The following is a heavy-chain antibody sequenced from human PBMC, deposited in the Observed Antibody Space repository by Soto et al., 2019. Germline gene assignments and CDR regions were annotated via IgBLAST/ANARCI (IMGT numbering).Heavy chain of an antibody. CDR3: AKSMITFGGVIVNSHFDY. Sequence: GGSLRLSCAASGFTFDDYAMHWVRQAPGKGLEWVSGISWNSGSIGYADSVKGRFTISRDNAKNSLYLQMNSLRAEDTALYYCAKSMITFGGVIVNSHFDYWGQGTLVTVSS. CDR2: ISWNSGSI. J-gene: IGHJ4*02. CDR1: GFTFDDYA. D-gene: IGHD3-16*02. V-gene: IGHV3-9*01.